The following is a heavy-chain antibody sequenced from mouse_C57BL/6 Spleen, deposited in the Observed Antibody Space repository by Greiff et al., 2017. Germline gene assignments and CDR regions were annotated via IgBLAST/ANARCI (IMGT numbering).Heavy chain of an antibody. CDR3: EGHDYDRNYFDY. Sequence: EVKLVQSGGGLVQPGGSLKLSCAASGFTFSDYGMAWVRQAPRKGPEWVAFISNLAYSIYYADTVTGRFTISRENAKNTLYLEMSSLSSEDTAMYYCEGHDYDRNYFDYWGQGTTLTVA. CDR1: GFTFSDYG. CDR2: ISNLAYSI. V-gene: IGHV5-15*04. D-gene: IGHD2-4*01. J-gene: IGHJ2*01.